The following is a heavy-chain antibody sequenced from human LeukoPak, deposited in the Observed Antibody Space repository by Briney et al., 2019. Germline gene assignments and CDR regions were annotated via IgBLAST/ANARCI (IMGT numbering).Heavy chain of an antibody. Sequence: PGGSLRLSCAASGFTFSSYAMSWVRQAPVKGLEWVSAISGSGGSTYYADSVKGRFTISRDNSKNTLYLQMNSLRAEDTAVYYCAKDSRDSSGWPDAFDIWGQGTMVTVSS. CDR1: GFTFSSYA. V-gene: IGHV3-23*01. CDR2: ISGSGGST. D-gene: IGHD6-19*01. J-gene: IGHJ3*02. CDR3: AKDSRDSSGWPDAFDI.